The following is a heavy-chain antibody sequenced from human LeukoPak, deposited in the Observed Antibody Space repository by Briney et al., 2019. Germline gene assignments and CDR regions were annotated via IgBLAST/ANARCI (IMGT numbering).Heavy chain of an antibody. J-gene: IGHJ4*02. V-gene: IGHV3-15*07. CDR1: GFTFTNTW. D-gene: IGHD3-16*01. CDR3: TTGIDYGGGY. CDR2: IKSANDGGTI. Sequence: TGGSLRLSCSASGFTFTNTWMSWVRQSPGEGLEWVARIKSANDGGTIDYAAPVRGRFAISRDDSKSTLYLQMNSLKIEDSAVYYCTTGIDYGGGYWGQGTLVTVSS.